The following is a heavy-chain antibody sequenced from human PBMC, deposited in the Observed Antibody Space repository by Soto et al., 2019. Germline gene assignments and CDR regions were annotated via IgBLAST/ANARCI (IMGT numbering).Heavy chain of an antibody. CDR3: AGMPYTSGLRFDP. D-gene: IGHD6-19*01. CDR2: IYQSEVT. J-gene: IGHJ5*02. Sequence: SPTLSLTGSMSVYYCSMSTFPWSWIRHPPGKALQWIGTIYQSEVTSYNPTLASRVSISLDRSNNQCSLKLKSVTAADTDVYFCAGMPYTSGLRFDPWGPGTLVTVSS. CDR1: VYYCSMSTFP. V-gene: IGHV4-30-2*01.